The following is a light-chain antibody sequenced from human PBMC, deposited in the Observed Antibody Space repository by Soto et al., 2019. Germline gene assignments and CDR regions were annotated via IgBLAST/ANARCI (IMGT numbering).Light chain of an antibody. CDR2: DVS. Sequence: QSALTQPASVSGSPGQSITISCTGTSSDVGGYDYVSWYQQHPGKAPKVMIYDVSHRTSGVSDRFSGSKSGNTASLTISGLQTEDEADYFCRSFSSSNTPVVFGGGTKVTVL. J-gene: IGLJ2*01. V-gene: IGLV2-14*01. CDR3: RSFSSSNTPVV. CDR1: SSDVGGYDY.